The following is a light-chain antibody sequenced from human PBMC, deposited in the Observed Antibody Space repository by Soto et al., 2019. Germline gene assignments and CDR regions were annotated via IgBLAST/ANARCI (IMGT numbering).Light chain of an antibody. J-gene: IGLJ7*01. V-gene: IGLV1-44*01. CDR2: SNN. CDR3: ATWDDSLKGWV. Sequence: QPVLTQPPSASGTPGQRVTISCSGSTSNIGSNAVDWYQQHPGTAPKVLIYSNNQRPSGVPDRIFGSRSGTSASLAITGLQSEDEADYYCATWDDSLKGWVFGGGTQLTVL. CDR1: TSNIGSNA.